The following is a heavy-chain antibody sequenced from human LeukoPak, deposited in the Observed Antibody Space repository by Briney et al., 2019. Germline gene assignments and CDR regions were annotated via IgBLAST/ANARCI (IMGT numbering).Heavy chain of an antibody. Sequence: GGSLRLSCAASGLTFSTYSMNWVRQAPGKGLEWVSYISSSSSTIYYADSVKGRFTISRDNAKNSLYLQMNSLRAEDTAVYYCARDGRWIQPYYFDYWGQGTLVTVSS. J-gene: IGHJ4*02. D-gene: IGHD5-18*01. V-gene: IGHV3-48*01. CDR1: GLTFSTYS. CDR2: ISSSSSTI. CDR3: ARDGRWIQPYYFDY.